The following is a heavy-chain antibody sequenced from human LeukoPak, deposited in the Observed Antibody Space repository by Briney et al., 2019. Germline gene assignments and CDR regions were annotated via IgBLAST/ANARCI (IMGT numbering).Heavy chain of an antibody. J-gene: IGHJ5*02. CDR3: AREPARGLAWFDP. V-gene: IGHV3-66*02. D-gene: IGHD6-13*01. CDR1: GFTVSSNY. Sequence: GGSLRLSCAASGFTVSSNYMSWVRQAPGKGLEWVSVIYSGGSTYYADSVKGRFTISRDNSKNTLYLQMNSLRAEDTAVYYCAREPARGLAWFDPWGQGTLVTVSS. CDR2: IYSGGST.